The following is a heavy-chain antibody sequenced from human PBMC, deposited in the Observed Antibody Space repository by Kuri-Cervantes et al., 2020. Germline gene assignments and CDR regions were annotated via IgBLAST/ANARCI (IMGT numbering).Heavy chain of an antibody. CDR1: GYSISSGYY. J-gene: IGHJ4*02. Sequence: SETLSLTCAVSGYSISSGYYWGWIRQPPGKGLEWIGSIYHSGSTYYNPSLKSRVTISVDTSKNQFSLNLRSVTAADTSMYYCARGHYYDSSGPQDQWGQGTLVTVSS. CDR3: ARGHYYDSSGPQDQ. V-gene: IGHV4-38-2*01. D-gene: IGHD3-22*01. CDR2: IYHSGST.